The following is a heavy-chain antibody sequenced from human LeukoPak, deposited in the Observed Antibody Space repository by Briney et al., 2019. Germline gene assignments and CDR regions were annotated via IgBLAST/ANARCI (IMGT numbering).Heavy chain of an antibody. V-gene: IGHV3-21*01. CDR3: ARETTTIFGVVPYYFED. D-gene: IGHD3-3*01. J-gene: IGHJ4*02. CDR2: CSSSSSYK. Sequence: PGGSLRLSCAASGFTFSSYTMSWVRQAPGRGLEWVSSCSSSSSYKYYADSVKGRFTISRDNAKNSLYLQMNSLRAEDTAVYYCARETTTIFGVVPYYFEDWGQGTLVTVSS. CDR1: GFTFSSYT.